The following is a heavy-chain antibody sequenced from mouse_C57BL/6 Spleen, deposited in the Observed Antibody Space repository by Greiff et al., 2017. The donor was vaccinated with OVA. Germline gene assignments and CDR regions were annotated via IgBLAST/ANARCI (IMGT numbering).Heavy chain of an antibody. Sequence: EVKLMESGEGLVKPGGSLKLSCAASGFTFSSYAMSWVRQTPEKRLEWVAYISSGGDYIYYADTVKGRFTISRDNARNTLYLQMSSLKSEDTAMYYCTTSNWDVEFAYWGQGTLVTVSA. D-gene: IGHD4-1*01. J-gene: IGHJ3*01. CDR1: GFTFSSYA. V-gene: IGHV5-9-1*02. CDR3: TTSNWDVEFAY. CDR2: ISSGGDYI.